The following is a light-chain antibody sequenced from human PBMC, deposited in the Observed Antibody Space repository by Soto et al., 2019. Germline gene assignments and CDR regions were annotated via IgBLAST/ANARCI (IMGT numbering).Light chain of an antibody. CDR2: EGS. CDR1: SSDVGTYDD. J-gene: IGLJ3*02. CDR3: CSYAGSSTYWV. Sequence: QSALTQPASVSASPGQSITISCTGTSSDVGTYDDVSWYRQHPGKAPRLLIYEGSKRPSGVSNRFSGSKSGNTASLTISGLQAEDEADYYCCSYAGSSTYWVFGGGTKLTVL. V-gene: IGLV2-23*01.